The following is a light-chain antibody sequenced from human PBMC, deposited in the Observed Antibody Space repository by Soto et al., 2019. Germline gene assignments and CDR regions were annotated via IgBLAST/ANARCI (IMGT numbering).Light chain of an antibody. Sequence: EIVLTQSPGTLSLSPGERATLSCRASQSVANNYLAWYQQKPGQAPRFLMYDASSRATGIADRFSGSGSGTDFTLTISRLEPEAFAVYYCEQSGSTPLTFGGGTKVEIK. CDR1: QSVANNY. CDR2: DAS. CDR3: EQSGSTPLT. J-gene: IGKJ4*01. V-gene: IGKV3-20*01.